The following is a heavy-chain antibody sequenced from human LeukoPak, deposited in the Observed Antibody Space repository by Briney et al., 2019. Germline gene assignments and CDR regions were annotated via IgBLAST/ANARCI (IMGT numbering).Heavy chain of an antibody. D-gene: IGHD4-17*01. V-gene: IGHV3-23*01. J-gene: IGHJ4*02. CDR3: AKARVTTVSTIVDPDY. CDR2: ISGSGGST. Sequence: GGSLRLSCAASGFTFSSYAMSWVRQAPGKGLEWVSAISGSGGSTYYADSVKGRFTISRDNSKNTLYLQMNSLRAEDTAVYYCAKARVTTVSTIVDPDYWGQGTLVTVSS. CDR1: GFTFSSYA.